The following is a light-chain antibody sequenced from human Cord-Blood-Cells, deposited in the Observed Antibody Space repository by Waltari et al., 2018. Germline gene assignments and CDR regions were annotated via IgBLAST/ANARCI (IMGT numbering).Light chain of an antibody. CDR3: SSYAGSNNYVV. J-gene: IGLJ2*01. CDR1: SSDVGGYTY. Sequence: QSALTQPPSASGSPGQSVTISCTGTSSDVGGYTYVSWYQQHPGKAPKLMIYEVSKRPSGVPERFSGSKSGNTVSLTVSGLQAEDEADYYCSSYAGSNNYVVFGGGTKLTVL. V-gene: IGLV2-8*01. CDR2: EVS.